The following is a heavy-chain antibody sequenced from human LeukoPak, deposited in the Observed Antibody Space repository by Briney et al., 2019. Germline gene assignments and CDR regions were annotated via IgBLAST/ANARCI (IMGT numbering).Heavy chain of an antibody. CDR3: TKGSGSWVDY. Sequence: GGSLRLSCAASGFTFDAHAMHWVRQAPGKGLEWVSGISGNGDSRGYADSVKGRFTISRDNVKNSLFLQMNSLRVEDTALYYCTKGSGSWVDYWGQGTLVTVSS. CDR2: ISGNGDSR. V-gene: IGHV3-9*01. CDR1: GFTFDAHA. D-gene: IGHD2-15*01. J-gene: IGHJ4*02.